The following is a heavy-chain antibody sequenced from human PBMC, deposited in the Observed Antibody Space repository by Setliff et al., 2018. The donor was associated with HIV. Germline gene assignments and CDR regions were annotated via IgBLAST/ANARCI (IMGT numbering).Heavy chain of an antibody. J-gene: IGHJ6*03. Sequence: GASVKVSCKASRYTFTGYYMHWVRQAPGQGLEWMGWINPNSGGTNYAQKFQGRVTMTRETSISTAYMELSRLRSDDTAVYYCARGMDDSSGYYYGYYDYYMDVWGKGTTVTVSS. D-gene: IGHD3-22*01. CDR1: RYTFTGYY. CDR2: INPNSGGT. V-gene: IGHV1-2*02. CDR3: ARGMDDSSGYYYGYYDYYMDV.